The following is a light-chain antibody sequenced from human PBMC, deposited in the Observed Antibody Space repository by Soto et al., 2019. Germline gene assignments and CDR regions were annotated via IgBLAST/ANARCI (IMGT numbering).Light chain of an antibody. V-gene: IGKV3-20*01. J-gene: IGKJ1*01. CDR2: RTS. Sequence: EIVLTQSPGTLSLSPGERATLSCRASQSVYSNYLAWYQQKPGQAPRLLIYRTSSRATGIPDRFSGSGSGTDFTLTISSLEPEDFAVYYCQQYGSPTTFGQGTKVEIK. CDR1: QSVYSNY. CDR3: QQYGSPTT.